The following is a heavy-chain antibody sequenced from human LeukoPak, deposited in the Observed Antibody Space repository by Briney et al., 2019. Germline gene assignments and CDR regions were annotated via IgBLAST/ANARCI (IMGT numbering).Heavy chain of an antibody. V-gene: IGHV1-2*02. CDR1: GYTFTGYY. CDR2: TNPNSGGT. D-gene: IGHD3-22*01. Sequence: GASVKVSCKASGYTFTGYYMHWVRQAPGQGLEWMGWTNPNSGGTNYAQKFQGRVTVTRDTSISTAYMELSRLRSDDTAVYYCARDQGNYYDSSGYYYALDWGQGTLVTVSS. J-gene: IGHJ4*02. CDR3: ARDQGNYYDSSGYYYALD.